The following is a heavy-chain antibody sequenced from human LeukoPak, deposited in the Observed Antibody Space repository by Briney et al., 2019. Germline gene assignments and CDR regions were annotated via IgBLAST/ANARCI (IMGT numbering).Heavy chain of an antibody. J-gene: IGHJ4*02. D-gene: IGHD5-12*01. CDR3: ARYSGYAQDFDY. CDR1: GFTFSSYW. CDR2: INSDGSST. V-gene: IGHV3-74*01. Sequence: PGGSLRLSCAASGFTFSSYWMHWVRQAPVKGLVWVSRINSDGSSTSYADSVKGRFTISRDNAKNTLYLQMNSLRAEDTAVYYCARYSGYAQDFDYWGQGTLVTVSS.